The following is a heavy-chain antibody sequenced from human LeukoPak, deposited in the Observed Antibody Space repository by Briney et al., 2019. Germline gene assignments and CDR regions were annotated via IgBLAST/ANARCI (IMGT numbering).Heavy chain of an antibody. D-gene: IGHD5-12*01. Sequence: SETLSLTCTVSGGSISSYYWSWIRQPPGKGLEWIGYIYYSGSTYYNPSLKSRVTISVDTSKNQFSLKLSSVTAADTAVYYCARQERFIVATTGELGYWGQGTLVTVSS. CDR3: ARQERFIVATTGELGY. CDR1: GGSISSYY. J-gene: IGHJ4*02. CDR2: IYYSGST. V-gene: IGHV4-59*08.